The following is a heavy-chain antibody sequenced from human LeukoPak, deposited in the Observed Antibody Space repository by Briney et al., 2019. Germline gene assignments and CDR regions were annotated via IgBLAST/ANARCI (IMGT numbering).Heavy chain of an antibody. CDR3: AAGQTTVTTSYYYYYGMDV. D-gene: IGHD4-17*01. CDR2: IVVGSGNT. J-gene: IGHJ6*02. Sequence: GTSVKVSCKASGFTFTSSAMQWVRQARGQRLEWIGWIVVGSGNTNYAQKFQERVTITRDMSTSTAYMELSSLRSEDTAEYYCAAGQTTVTTSYYYYYGMDVWGQGTTVTVSS. V-gene: IGHV1-58*02. CDR1: GFTFTSSA.